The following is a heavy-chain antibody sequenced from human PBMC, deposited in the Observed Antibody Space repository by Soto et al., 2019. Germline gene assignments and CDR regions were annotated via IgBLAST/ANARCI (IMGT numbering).Heavy chain of an antibody. V-gene: IGHV3-30*19. CDR3: ARWGTAGGLDV. J-gene: IGHJ1*01. Sequence: QVQLVESGGGVVQPGTSLRVSCVGSGFTFRSYVIHWVRQAPGKGLEWVALTSYDGSDKYYGDSVRGRFTISRDNSRNTVDLQMDGRRLEDTALYYCARWGTAGGLDVWGQGTLVSVSS. CDR1: GFTFRSYV. D-gene: IGHD3-16*01. CDR2: TSYDGSDK.